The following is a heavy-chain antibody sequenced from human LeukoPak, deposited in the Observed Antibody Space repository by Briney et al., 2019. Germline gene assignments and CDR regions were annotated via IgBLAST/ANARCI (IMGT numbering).Heavy chain of an antibody. Sequence: GGSLRLSCAASGFTFSSHLMHWVRQAQGTGLVWVSGVKSDGTATNYADSVKGRFTISRDNAKNTLYLQMNSLRVEDTAVYYCVRKFATGDWGQGTLVTVS. CDR1: GFTFSSHL. V-gene: IGHV3-74*01. D-gene: IGHD1-14*01. CDR3: VRKFATGD. CDR2: VKSDGTAT. J-gene: IGHJ4*02.